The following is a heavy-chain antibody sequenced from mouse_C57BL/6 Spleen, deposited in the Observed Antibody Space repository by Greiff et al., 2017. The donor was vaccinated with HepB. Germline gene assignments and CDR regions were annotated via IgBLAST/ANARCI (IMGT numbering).Heavy chain of an antibody. J-gene: IGHJ2*01. CDR3: ARLKGAYLDY. CDR2: IDPSDSYT. CDR1: GYTFTSYW. Sequence: QVQLKQPGAELVKPGASVKLSCKASGYTFTSYWMQWVKQRPGQGLEWIGEIDPSDSYTNYNQKFKGKATLTVDTSSSTAYMQLSSLTSEDSAVYYCARLKGAYLDYWGQGTTLTVSS. V-gene: IGHV1-50*01.